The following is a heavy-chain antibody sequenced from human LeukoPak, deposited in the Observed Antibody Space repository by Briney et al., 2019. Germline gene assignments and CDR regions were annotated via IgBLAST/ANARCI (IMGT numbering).Heavy chain of an antibody. CDR3: AKYDSRWSLFEY. V-gene: IGHV5-51*01. D-gene: IGHD6-13*01. CDR1: GYSFTTYW. CDR2: FNPGDSDI. J-gene: IGHJ4*02. Sequence: GESLKISCEVYGYSFTTYWLGWVRQMPGKGLEWMGTFNPGDSDIRYSPSFQGQVTISADKSISTAYLQWSSLKASDTAMYYCAKYDSRWSLFEYWGQGTLVTVSS.